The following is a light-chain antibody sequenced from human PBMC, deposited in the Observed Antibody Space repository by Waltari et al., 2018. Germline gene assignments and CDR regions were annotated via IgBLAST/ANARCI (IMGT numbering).Light chain of an antibody. V-gene: IGKV3-11*01. Sequence: EIVLTQSPATLSLSPGERATLSCRASQSISTYLAWYQQKPGQAPRLLIYEASNRATGIPARFSGSGSGTDFTLNINSLEPEDFGVYYCQQRSNWPQLTFGGGTKVEIK. CDR3: QQRSNWPQLT. CDR1: QSISTY. J-gene: IGKJ4*01. CDR2: EAS.